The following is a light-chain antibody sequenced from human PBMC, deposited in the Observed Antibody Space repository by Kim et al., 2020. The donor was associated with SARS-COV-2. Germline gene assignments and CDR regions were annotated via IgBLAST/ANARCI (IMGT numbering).Light chain of an antibody. CDR3: QQYNSYPWT. Sequence: GDRVTITCRASHSISSWLAWYQQKPGKAPKLLIYDASSLESGVPSRFSGSGSGTEFTLTISSLQPDDFATYYCQQYNSYPWTFGQGTKVAI. V-gene: IGKV1-5*01. CDR1: HSISSW. CDR2: DAS. J-gene: IGKJ1*01.